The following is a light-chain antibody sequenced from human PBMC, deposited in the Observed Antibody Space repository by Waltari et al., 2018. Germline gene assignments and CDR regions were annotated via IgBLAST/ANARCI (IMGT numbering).Light chain of an antibody. Sequence: DIVLTQSLGTLSLYPGARATLSCRASQSISRYLVWYQQKPGQAPRLLIYDASNRVTGTPARFSGSGSGTDFTLTISNLEPEDFAVYYCQHRDNWPRTFGGGTKVEI. V-gene: IGKV3-11*01. CDR1: QSISRY. CDR3: QHRDNWPRT. J-gene: IGKJ4*01. CDR2: DAS.